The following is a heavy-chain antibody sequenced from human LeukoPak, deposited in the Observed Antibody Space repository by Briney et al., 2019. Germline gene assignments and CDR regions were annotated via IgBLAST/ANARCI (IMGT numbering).Heavy chain of an antibody. V-gene: IGHV3-33*01. CDR2: IWNDGSHQ. D-gene: IGHD4-17*01. J-gene: IGHJ4*02. CDR1: GFSFSSYG. Sequence: PGGSLRLSCSASGFSFSSYGMHWVRQAPGKGLEWVAVIWNDGSHQYYADSEKGRFTISRDNSRNTVYLQMNRLRVDDTAVYYCAGDATEYGDSHFDWWGQGTLVTVSS. CDR3: AGDATEYGDSHFDW.